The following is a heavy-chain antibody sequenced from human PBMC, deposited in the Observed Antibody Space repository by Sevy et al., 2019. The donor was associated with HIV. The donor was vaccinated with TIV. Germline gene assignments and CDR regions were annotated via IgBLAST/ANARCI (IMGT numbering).Heavy chain of an antibody. CDR2: IRSKAYGGTT. CDR1: GFTFGDYA. CDR3: TGDYGDSRFDY. D-gene: IGHD4-17*01. J-gene: IGHJ4*02. Sequence: GGSLRLSCTASGFTFGDYAMSWFRQAPGKGLEWVGFIRSKAYGGTTEYAASVKGRFTISRDESKSIAYLQMNSLKTEDTAVYYCTGDYGDSRFDYWGQGTLVTVSS. V-gene: IGHV3-49*03.